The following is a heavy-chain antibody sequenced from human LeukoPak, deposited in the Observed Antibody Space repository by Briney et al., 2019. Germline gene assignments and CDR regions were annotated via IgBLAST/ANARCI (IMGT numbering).Heavy chain of an antibody. J-gene: IGHJ6*02. CDR3: ASCTMVRGVVGVGRDYYGMDV. CDR2: INPNSGGT. CDR1: GYTFTGYY. Sequence: GASVKVSCKASGYTFTGYYMHWVRQAPGQGLEWMGWINPNSGGTNYAQKFQGRVTMTRDTSISTAYMELSRLRSDDTAVYYCASCTMVRGVVGVGRDYYGMDVWGQGTTVTVSS. V-gene: IGHV1-2*02. D-gene: IGHD3-10*01.